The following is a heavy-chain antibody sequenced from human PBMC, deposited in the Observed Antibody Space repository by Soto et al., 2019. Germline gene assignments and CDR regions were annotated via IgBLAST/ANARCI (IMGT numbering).Heavy chain of an antibody. D-gene: IGHD6-13*01. CDR2: ISWDGGST. V-gene: IGHV3-43D*04. J-gene: IGHJ6*02. CDR1: GFTFDDYA. CDR3: GKGDSSWYGYYYYDGMDV. Sequence: PGGSLRLSCAASGFTFDDYAMHWVRQAPGKGLEWVSLISWDGGSTYYADSVKGRFTISRDNSKNSLYLQMNSLRAEDTALYYCGKGDSSWYGYYYYDGMDVWGQGTTVTAP.